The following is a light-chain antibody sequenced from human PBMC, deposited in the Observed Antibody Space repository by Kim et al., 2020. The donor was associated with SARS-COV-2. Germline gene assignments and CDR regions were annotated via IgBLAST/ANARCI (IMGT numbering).Light chain of an antibody. J-gene: IGLJ3*02. Sequence: SYELTQPPSVSVAPGKTARITCGGNNIGSKSVYWYQQKPGQAPVLVIYYDSDRPSGIPERFSGSNSGNTATLTISRGEAGDEADYYCQGWGSSSEHWV. CDR2: YDS. V-gene: IGLV3-21*04. CDR3: QGWGSSSEHWV. CDR1: NIGSKS.